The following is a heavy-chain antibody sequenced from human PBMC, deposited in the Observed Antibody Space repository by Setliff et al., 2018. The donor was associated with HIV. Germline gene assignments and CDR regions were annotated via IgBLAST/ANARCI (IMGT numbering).Heavy chain of an antibody. CDR3: ARDLSVEGSGSYFDY. D-gene: IGHD3-10*01. J-gene: IGHJ4*02. V-gene: IGHV1-46*01. CDR2: INPTGDIT. Sequence: ASVKVSCKASGYTFSSNYMHWVRQAPGQGLEWMGLINPTGDITFYPQKFQARVTMTRDTSTSTVYMELSSLRSEDTAVYYCARDLSVEGSGSYFDYWGQGTLVTVSS. CDR1: GYTFSSNY.